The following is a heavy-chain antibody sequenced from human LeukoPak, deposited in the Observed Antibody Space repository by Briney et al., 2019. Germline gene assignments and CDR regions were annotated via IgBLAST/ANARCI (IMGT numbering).Heavy chain of an antibody. Sequence: VASVKVSCKASGYTFTSYGITWVRQAPGQGLEWMGWISVYNGNTNYAQKFQGRVTITADKSTSTAYMELSSLRSEDTAVYYCARDSQGAYCGGDCYSWGQGTLVTVSS. CDR3: ARDSQGAYCGGDCYS. CDR1: GYTFTSYG. D-gene: IGHD2-21*01. J-gene: IGHJ4*02. V-gene: IGHV1-18*01. CDR2: ISVYNGNT.